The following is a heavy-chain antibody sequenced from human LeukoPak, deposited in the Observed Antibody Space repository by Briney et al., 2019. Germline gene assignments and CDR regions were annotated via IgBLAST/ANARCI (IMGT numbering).Heavy chain of an antibody. Sequence: GGSLRLSCAASGFTFSSYAMHWVRQAPGKGLEWVAVISYDGSNKYYADSVKGRFTISRDNSKNTLYLQMNSLRAEDTAVYYCARGYGSGSSEHWGQGTLVTVSS. D-gene: IGHD3-10*01. CDR1: GFTFSSYA. J-gene: IGHJ4*02. CDR3: ARGYGSGSSEH. CDR2: ISYDGSNK. V-gene: IGHV3-30-3*01.